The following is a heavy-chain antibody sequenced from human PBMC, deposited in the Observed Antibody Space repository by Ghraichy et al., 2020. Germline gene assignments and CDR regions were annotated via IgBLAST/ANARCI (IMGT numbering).Heavy chain of an antibody. CDR2: ISSSSSYT. CDR1: GFTFSDYY. D-gene: IGHD5-12*01. Sequence: GGSLRLSCAASGFTFSDYYMSWIRQAPGKGLEWVSYISSSSSYTNYADSVKGRFTISRDNAKNSLYLQMNSLRAEDTAVYYCARAVVGVDIVATTYYYYYYMDVWGKGTTVTVSS. V-gene: IGHV3-11*06. J-gene: IGHJ6*03. CDR3: ARAVVGVDIVATTYYYYYYMDV.